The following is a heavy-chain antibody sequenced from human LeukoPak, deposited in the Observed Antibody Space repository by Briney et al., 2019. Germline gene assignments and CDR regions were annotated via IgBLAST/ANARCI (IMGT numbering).Heavy chain of an antibody. D-gene: IGHD1-26*01. V-gene: IGHV3-23*01. CDR2: ISGSGGST. J-gene: IGHJ4*02. CDR3: TKDQYSGSYPFDY. CDR1: GFTFSNYA. Sequence: QAGGSLRLSCAASGFTFSNYAMSWVRQAQGKGLEWVSDISGSGGSTYYADSVKGRFTISRDNSKNTLYLQMNSLRVEDTAIYYCTKDQYSGSYPFDYWGQGTLVTVSS.